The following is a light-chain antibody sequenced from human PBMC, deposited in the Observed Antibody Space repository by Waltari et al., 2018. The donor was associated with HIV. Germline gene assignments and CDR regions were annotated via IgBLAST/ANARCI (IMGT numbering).Light chain of an antibody. J-gene: IGLJ2*01. CDR2: DVS. Sequence: QSALTQPASVSGFPRQSITISCTGSSSDIGGYKYVSWYQSYPGKAPKLMIYDVSKRPSGVSNRFSGSKSGNTASLTISGLQAEDEADYYCSSYTSSSTVVFGGGTKLTVL. V-gene: IGLV2-14*03. CDR1: SSDIGGYKY. CDR3: SSYTSSSTVV.